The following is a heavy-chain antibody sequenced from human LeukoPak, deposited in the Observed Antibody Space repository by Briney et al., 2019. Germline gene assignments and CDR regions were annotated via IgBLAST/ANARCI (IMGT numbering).Heavy chain of an antibody. D-gene: IGHD1-26*01. CDR2: ISYDGRNK. CDR1: GFTFSTYV. J-gene: IGHJ4*02. V-gene: IGHV3-30*04. Sequence: GGSLRLSCAASGFTFSTYVMHWVRQAPGKGLEWVAVISYDGRNKYYADSVKGRFTISRDNSKDTLYVQMNSLRAEDTAVYYCARDQWELNYWGQGTLVTVSS. CDR3: ARDQWELNY.